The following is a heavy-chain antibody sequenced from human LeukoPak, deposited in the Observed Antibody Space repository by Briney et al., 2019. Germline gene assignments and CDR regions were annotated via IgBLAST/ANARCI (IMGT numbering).Heavy chain of an antibody. Sequence: PSETLCLSCAVSGVSISSGSNNWGCIRQPAGKGLEWIVRIYTSGSTNPNPSLKSFATISVNTSKYLFSLKLSAVTAADTAVYYGAREGSGYHTYYFDYWGQGTLVTVSS. CDR1: GVSISSGSNN. J-gene: IGHJ4*02. CDR2: IYTSGST. CDR3: AREGSGYHTYYFDY. D-gene: IGHD3-22*01. V-gene: IGHV4-61*02.